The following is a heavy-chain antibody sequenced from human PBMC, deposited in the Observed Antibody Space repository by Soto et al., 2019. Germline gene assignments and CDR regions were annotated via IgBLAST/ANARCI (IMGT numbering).Heavy chain of an antibody. CDR1: GFPLNTYG. D-gene: IGHD1-1*01. V-gene: IGHV3-30*18. CDR3: AKDRGNWNNHYGMDV. J-gene: IGHJ6*02. CDR2: ISYDGTYK. Sequence: GGPMSLCCAASGFPLNTYGIHWVRQAPGKGLEWVAVISYDGTYKHYTDAVKGRFAISRDNSNDTLYLQLNSLRADDTAVYYCAKDRGNWNNHYGMDVWGQGTPVTVSS.